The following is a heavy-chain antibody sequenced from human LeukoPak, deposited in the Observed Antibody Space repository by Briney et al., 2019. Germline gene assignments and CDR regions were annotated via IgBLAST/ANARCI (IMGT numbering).Heavy chain of an antibody. CDR2: IYPGDSDT. CDR1: GYSFTSYW. CDR3: ARQAFRCSGGSCYPTY. Sequence: GESLKISCKGSGYSFTSYWIGWVRQMPGKGLEWMGIIYPGDSDTRYSPSFQGQVTISADKSISTAYLQWSSLKASDTAMYYCARQAFRCSGGSCYPTYWGQGTLVTVSS. V-gene: IGHV5-51*01. J-gene: IGHJ4*02. D-gene: IGHD2-15*01.